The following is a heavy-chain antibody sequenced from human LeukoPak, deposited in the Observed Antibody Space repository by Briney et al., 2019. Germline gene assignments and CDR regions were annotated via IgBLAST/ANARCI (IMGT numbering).Heavy chain of an antibody. J-gene: IGHJ3*02. CDR2: INPSGGST. Sequence: ASVKVSCKASGYTFTSYYMHWVRQAPGQGLEWMGIINPSGGSTSYAQKFQGRVTMTRDTSTSTVYRELSSLRSEDTAVYYCSTGSYYGNDAFDIWGQGTMVTVSS. D-gene: IGHD1-26*01. CDR3: STGSYYGNDAFDI. V-gene: IGHV1-46*01. CDR1: GYTFTSYY.